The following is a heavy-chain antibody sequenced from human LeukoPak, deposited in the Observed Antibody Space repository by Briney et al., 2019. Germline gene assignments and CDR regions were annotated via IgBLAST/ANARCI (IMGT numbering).Heavy chain of an antibody. CDR3: ARDDYGGNLDAFDV. J-gene: IGHJ3*01. Sequence: SETLSLTCAVYGGSFSGYYWSWIRQPPGKGLEWIGEINHSGSTNYNPSLKSRVTISVDTSKNQFSLKLRSVTAADTAVYYCARDDYGGNLDAFDVWGQGTMVTVSS. V-gene: IGHV4-34*01. CDR1: GGSFSGYY. CDR2: INHSGST. D-gene: IGHD4-23*01.